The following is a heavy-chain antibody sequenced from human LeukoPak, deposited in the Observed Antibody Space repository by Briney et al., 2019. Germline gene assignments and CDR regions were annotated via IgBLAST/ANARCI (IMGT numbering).Heavy chain of an antibody. CDR3: ARHDLYSGSDDF. D-gene: IGHD6-13*01. CDR2: INHSGST. J-gene: IGHJ4*02. V-gene: IGHV4-34*01. Sequence: SETLSLTCTVSGGSISGYYWSWIRQTPGKGLEWIGEINHSGSTNYNPSLKSRVTISVDTSKNQFSLDLTSVTAADTAVYYCARHDLYSGSDDFWGQGTLVTVSS. CDR1: GGSISGYY.